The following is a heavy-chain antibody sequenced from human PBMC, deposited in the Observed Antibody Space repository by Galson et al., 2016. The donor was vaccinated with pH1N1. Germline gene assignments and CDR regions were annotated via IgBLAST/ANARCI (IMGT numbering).Heavy chain of an antibody. CDR2: INPHSGVT. CDR1: GYTFTGYY. J-gene: IGHJ5*02. CDR3: ARHFGLRHLGGGWFDP. D-gene: IGHD1-26*01. V-gene: IGHV1-2*02. Sequence: SVKVSCKASGYTFTGYYMHWVRQAPGQGLEWMGWINPHSGVTNYAQKLQGRVTMTTDTSTSTAYMELRSLRSDDTAVYYCARHFGLRHLGGGWFDPWGQGTQVTVSS.